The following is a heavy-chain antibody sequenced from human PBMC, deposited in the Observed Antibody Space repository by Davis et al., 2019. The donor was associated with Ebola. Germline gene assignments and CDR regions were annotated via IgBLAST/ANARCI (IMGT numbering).Heavy chain of an antibody. D-gene: IGHD4-23*01. J-gene: IGHJ4*02. CDR3: ARVVKGTVVAPFDY. V-gene: IGHV4-31*03. CDR1: GGSISSGGYY. CDR2: IYYSGST. Sequence: LRLSCTVSGGSISSGGYYWSWIRQHPGKGLEWIVYIYYSGSTYYNPSLKSRVTISVDTSKNQFSLKLSSVTAADTAVYYCARVVKGTVVAPFDYWGQGTLVTVSS.